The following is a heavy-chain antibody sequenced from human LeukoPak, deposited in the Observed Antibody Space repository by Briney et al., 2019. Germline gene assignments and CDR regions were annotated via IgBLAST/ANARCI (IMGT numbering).Heavy chain of an antibody. CDR2: ISAYNRNT. D-gene: IGHD6-19*01. CDR3: ARGRDARIKVAVADTPLTNFDY. Sequence: GASLKVSRTASGYTFTSSGIGWVCKSPRQGLERMGWISAYNRNTNYAQKLQGRVTMTTDTSTSTAYMELRSLRSDDTAVYYCARGRDARIKVAVADTPLTNFDYWGQGTLVTVSS. CDR1: GYTFTSSG. J-gene: IGHJ4*02. V-gene: IGHV1-18*01.